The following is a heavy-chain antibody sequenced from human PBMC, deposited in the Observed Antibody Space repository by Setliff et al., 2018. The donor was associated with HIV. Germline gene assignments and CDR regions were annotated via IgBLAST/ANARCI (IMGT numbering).Heavy chain of an antibody. Sequence: ASVKVSCKASGATFKTYAMSWVRQTPGQGLEWLGGIIPFHGTVNYAPKFRGRVSITTDKLLTIAYLDLDSLRAEDTAVYYCAKDRFPDSSAPGDAFDVWGVGTLVTVSS. CDR1: GATFKTYA. CDR2: IIPFHGTV. V-gene: IGHV1-69*10. J-gene: IGHJ3*01. CDR3: AKDRFPDSSAPGDAFDV. D-gene: IGHD3-22*01.